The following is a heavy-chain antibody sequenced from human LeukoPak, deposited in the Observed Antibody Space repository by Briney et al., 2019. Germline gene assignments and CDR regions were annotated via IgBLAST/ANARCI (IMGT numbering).Heavy chain of an antibody. V-gene: IGHV3-7*01. D-gene: IGHD3-22*01. CDR2: IKEDGSEK. CDR3: AREYVYNSSGYRSLRY. CDR1: GFTFSDFW. Sequence: GGSLRLSCAASGFTFSDFWMTWVRQAPGKGLEWVANIKEDGSEKYYVDSVKGRFIISRDNAKNSLYLQMNSLRAEDTAVYYCAREYVYNSSGYRSLRYWGQGTLVTVSS. J-gene: IGHJ4*02.